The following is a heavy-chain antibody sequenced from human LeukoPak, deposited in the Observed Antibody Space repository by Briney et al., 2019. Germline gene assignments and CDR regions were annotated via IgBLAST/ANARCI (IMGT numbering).Heavy chain of an antibody. CDR1: GFTFSNHW. D-gene: IGHD2-2*03. CDR2: IKADGSEE. V-gene: IGHV3-7*03. J-gene: IGHJ4*02. CDR3: ARDWMSGKFYGYYFDS. Sequence: PGGSLRLSCAVSGFTFSNHWMGWVRQAPGMGLQWVANIKADGSEEYYVDSVKGRFTISRDNARNSLYLQMNSLGAEDTAVYYCARDWMSGKFYGYYFDSWGQGTLVTVSS.